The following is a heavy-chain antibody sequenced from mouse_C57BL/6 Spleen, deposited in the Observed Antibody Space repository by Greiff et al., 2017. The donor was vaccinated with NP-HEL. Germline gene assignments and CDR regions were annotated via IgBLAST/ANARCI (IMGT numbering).Heavy chain of an antibody. Sequence: VQLQESGPELVKPGASVKLSCKASGYTFTSYDINWVKQRPGQGLEWIGWIYPRDGSTKYNEKFKGKATLTVDTSSSTAYMELHSLTSEDSAVYFCARKGNDGRGDWYFDVWGTGTTVTVSS. CDR2: IYPRDGST. V-gene: IGHV1-85*01. J-gene: IGHJ1*03. D-gene: IGHD1-1*01. CDR3: ARKGNDGRGDWYFDV. CDR1: GYTFTSYD.